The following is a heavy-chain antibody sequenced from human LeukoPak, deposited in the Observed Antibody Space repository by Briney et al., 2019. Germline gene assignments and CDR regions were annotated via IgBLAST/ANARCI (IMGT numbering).Heavy chain of an antibody. J-gene: IGHJ4*02. D-gene: IGHD1-20*01. CDR3: ASGYNWNQGYFEY. CDR2: ISTSSSYI. V-gene: IGHV3-21*01. Sequence: GASLRLSCAASGFTFSSFSMNWVRQAPGKGLEWVSSISTSSSYIYYADSVKGRFTISRDNAKNSLYLKMNSLRAEDTAVYYCASGYNWNQGYFEYLGQGTLVTVCS. CDR1: GFTFSSFS.